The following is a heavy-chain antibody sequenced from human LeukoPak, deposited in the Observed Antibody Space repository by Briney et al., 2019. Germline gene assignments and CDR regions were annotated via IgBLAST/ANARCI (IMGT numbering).Heavy chain of an antibody. V-gene: IGHV3-7*01. D-gene: IGHD1-1*01. CDR1: GFTFSSYW. J-gene: IGHJ6*03. Sequence: GVSLSLSCAASGFTFSSYWMSWVRQAPEKVLEWVANIKQDGSDKYYVHSVKGRITLSRHHPENSLYLNIHPPSAGDADVYYCARPRHGYYMEVRGKGTTVTVSS. CDR2: IKQDGSDK. CDR3: ARPRHGYYMEV.